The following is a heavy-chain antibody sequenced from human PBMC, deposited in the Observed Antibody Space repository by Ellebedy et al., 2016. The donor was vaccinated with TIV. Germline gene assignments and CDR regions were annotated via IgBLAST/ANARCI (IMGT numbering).Heavy chain of an antibody. Sequence: ASVKVSCKASGGTFSSYAISWVRQAPGQGLEWIGWIVVGSGNTNYAQKFQERVTITRDMSTSTAYMELSRLRSEDTAVYYCAADPYDSSGYYYMDWFDPWGQGTLVTVSS. CDR1: GGTFSSYA. D-gene: IGHD3-22*01. CDR2: IVVGSGNT. V-gene: IGHV1-58*02. J-gene: IGHJ5*02. CDR3: AADPYDSSGYYYMDWFDP.